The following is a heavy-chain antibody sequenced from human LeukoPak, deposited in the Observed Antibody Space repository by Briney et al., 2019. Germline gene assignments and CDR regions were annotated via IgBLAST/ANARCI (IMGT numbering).Heavy chain of an antibody. Sequence: PSETLSLTCTVSGGSISSGGYYWSWIRQHPGKGLEWIGYIYYSGSTYYNPSLKSRVTISVDTSKNQFSLKLSSVTAADTAVYYCASIYGGRRYDAFEIWGQGTMVTVSS. CDR1: GGSISSGGYY. V-gene: IGHV4-31*03. CDR3: ASIYGGRRYDAFEI. CDR2: IYYSGST. J-gene: IGHJ3*02. D-gene: IGHD4-23*01.